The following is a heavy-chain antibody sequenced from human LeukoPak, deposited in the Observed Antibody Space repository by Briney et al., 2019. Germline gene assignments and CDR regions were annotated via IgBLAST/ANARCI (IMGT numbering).Heavy chain of an antibody. CDR2: IIPIFGPA. Sequence: SVKVSCKASGGTFSSYAISWVRQAPGQGLEWLGGIIPIFGPANYAQKFQGRVTITADESTSTAYMELSSLRSEDTAVYYCARDKMGYGDYVVSTGSDYGMDVWGQGTTVTVSS. J-gene: IGHJ6*02. V-gene: IGHV1-69*13. CDR1: GGTFSSYA. CDR3: ARDKMGYGDYVVSTGSDYGMDV. D-gene: IGHD4-17*01.